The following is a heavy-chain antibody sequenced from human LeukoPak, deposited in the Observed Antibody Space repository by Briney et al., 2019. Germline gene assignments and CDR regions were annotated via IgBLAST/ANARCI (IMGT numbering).Heavy chain of an antibody. J-gene: IGHJ4*02. CDR3: ASRPAPSLGPLDY. D-gene: IGHD2-2*01. CDR1: GFTFSNYA. V-gene: IGHV3-23*01. CDR2: FSGSGGST. Sequence: PGGSLRLSCAASGFTFSNYAMAWVRQIPGKGLDWVSIFSGSGGSTYYADAVKGRFTVSRDNSKSTLYLHMNNLRVDDTAIYYCASRPAPSLGPLDYWGQGTLVTVSS.